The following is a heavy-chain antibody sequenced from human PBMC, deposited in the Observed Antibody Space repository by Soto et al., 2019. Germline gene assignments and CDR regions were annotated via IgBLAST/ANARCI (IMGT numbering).Heavy chain of an antibody. CDR1: GGSISSGGYY. J-gene: IGHJ4*02. V-gene: IGHV4-61*08. CDR2: IYYNGNT. D-gene: IGHD3-9*01. CDR3: ARVRTGYFDY. Sequence: SSETLSLTCTVSGGSISSGGYYWSYIRQPPGKGLEWIGYIYYNGNTNYNPSLESRVTISVDRSKNLFSLRLTSLTAADTAVYYCARVRTGYFDYWGRGALVTVSS.